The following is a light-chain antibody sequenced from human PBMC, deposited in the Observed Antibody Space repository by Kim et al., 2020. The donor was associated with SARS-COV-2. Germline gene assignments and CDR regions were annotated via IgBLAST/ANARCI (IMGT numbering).Light chain of an antibody. J-gene: IGKJ4*01. CDR1: QSVSSN. CDR3: QQYNNWPPLT. V-gene: IGKV3-15*01. Sequence: SPGERATLSCRASQSVSSNLAWYHQKPGQAPRLLIYGASTRATGIPARLSGSGSGTEFTLTISSLQSEDFGVYYCQQYNNWPPLTLGGGTKVDIK. CDR2: GAS.